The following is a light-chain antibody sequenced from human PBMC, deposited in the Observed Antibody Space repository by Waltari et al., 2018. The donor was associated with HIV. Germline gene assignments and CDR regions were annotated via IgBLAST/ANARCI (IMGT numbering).Light chain of an antibody. Sequence: SYVLTQPPSVSVAPEKTATITCGGNDVGSKSLHWYQQKPGQAPVLVIYYDDDRPSGIPERFSGSNSGNTATLTISRVEAGDEADYFCQVWDTTTDHPVFGGGTKLTVL. CDR3: QVWDTTTDHPV. V-gene: IGLV3-21*04. CDR1: DVGSKS. CDR2: YDD. J-gene: IGLJ3*02.